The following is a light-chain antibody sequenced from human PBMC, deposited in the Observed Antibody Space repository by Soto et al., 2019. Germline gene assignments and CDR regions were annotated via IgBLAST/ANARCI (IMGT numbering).Light chain of an antibody. Sequence: QSALTQPASVSGSPGQSITISCTGTTSDVGGYDYVSWYQQHPDKAPKLIISDVNYRPSGVSNRFSGSKSGNTASLTISGLQAEDDAVYYCSAYSAISILVFGGGTKVTVL. CDR1: TSDVGGYDY. J-gene: IGLJ2*01. V-gene: IGLV2-14*03. CDR2: DVN. CDR3: SAYSAISILV.